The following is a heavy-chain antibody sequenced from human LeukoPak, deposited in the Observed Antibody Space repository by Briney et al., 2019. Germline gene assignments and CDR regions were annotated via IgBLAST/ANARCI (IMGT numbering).Heavy chain of an antibody. CDR1: GGSFSGYY. CDR3: TTGID. CDR2: IKSKADGGTT. V-gene: IGHV3-15*01. J-gene: IGHJ3*01. D-gene: IGHD1-26*01. Sequence: ETLSLTCAVYGGSFSGYYWSWIRQPPGKGLEWVGRIKSKADGGTTDYAAPVKGRFTLSRDDAKTTLYLHMNSLKTEDTAVYYCTTGIDWGQGTMVTVSS.